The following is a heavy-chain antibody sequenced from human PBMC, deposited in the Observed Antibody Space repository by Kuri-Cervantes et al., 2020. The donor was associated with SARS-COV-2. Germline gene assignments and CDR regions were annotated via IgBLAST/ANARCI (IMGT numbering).Heavy chain of an antibody. V-gene: IGHV3-21*01. CDR3: ARVSYSSGWSQIDY. Sequence: GESLKISCATSGFTFIGYAMSWVRQAPGKGLEWVSSIGSSSSYIYYADSVKGRFTISRDNSKNTLYLQMNSLRAEDTAVYYCARVSYSSGWSQIDYWGQGTLVTVSS. J-gene: IGHJ4*02. CDR2: IGSSSSYI. CDR1: GFTFIGYA. D-gene: IGHD6-19*01.